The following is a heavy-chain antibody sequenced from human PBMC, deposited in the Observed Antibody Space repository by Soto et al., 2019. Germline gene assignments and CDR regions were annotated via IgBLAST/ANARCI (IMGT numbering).Heavy chain of an antibody. CDR3: GRLRRSGTYFDS. CDR2: VYFTGST. V-gene: IGHV4-39*01. D-gene: IGHD1-26*01. CDR1: GGSISSSSVV. Sequence: TSETLSLTCTFSGGSISSSSVVWGFIRQPPGKGLESLGTVYFTGSTDYNPSLKSRVSISVDTSKNQFSLKMTSMTAADTAVYFCGRLRRSGTYFDSWGQGTLVTVSS. J-gene: IGHJ4*02.